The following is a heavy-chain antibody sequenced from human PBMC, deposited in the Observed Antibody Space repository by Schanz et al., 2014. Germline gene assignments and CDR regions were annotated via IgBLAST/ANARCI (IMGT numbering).Heavy chain of an antibody. CDR2: ISSSSSTK. V-gene: IGHV3-48*02. D-gene: IGHD4-4*01. J-gene: IGHJ4*02. CDR3: VRGYRPFDY. CDR1: ELTLSTHA. Sequence: DVQLVESGGTLVQPGGSLRLSCAGSELTLSTHAMTWVRQAPGKGLEWVSCISSSSSTKYYADSVKGRFTISRDNAKNSLYLQMNSLRDEDTAIYYCVRGYRPFDYWGQGTLVTVSS.